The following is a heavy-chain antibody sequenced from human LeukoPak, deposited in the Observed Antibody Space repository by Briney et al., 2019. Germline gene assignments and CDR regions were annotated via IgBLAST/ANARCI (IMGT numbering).Heavy chain of an antibody. Sequence: GMSLRLSCAASGVTLSPYGMHWVRQAPGKGLEWVAVISYDGSNKYYADSVKGRFTISRDNSKNTLYLQMNSLRAEDTAVYYCAKDRAVTTRYYYYGMDVWGQGTTVTVSS. CDR2: ISYDGSNK. D-gene: IGHD4-17*01. V-gene: IGHV3-30*18. CDR1: GVTLSPYG. J-gene: IGHJ6*02. CDR3: AKDRAVTTRYYYYGMDV.